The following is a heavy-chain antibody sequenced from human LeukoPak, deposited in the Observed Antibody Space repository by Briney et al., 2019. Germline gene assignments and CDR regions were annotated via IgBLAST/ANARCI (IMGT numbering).Heavy chain of an antibody. CDR2: VYYSGST. CDR3: AIGDYGANTGY. D-gene: IGHD4-23*01. J-gene: IGHJ4*02. Sequence: TASETLSLTCTVSGGSISTYYWSWIRQPPGKGLEWIGYVYYSGSTYYNPSLKSRVTISADTSKNQFSLKLSSVTAADTAVYYCAIGDYGANTGYWGQGTLVIVSS. V-gene: IGHV4-59*12. CDR1: GGSISTYY.